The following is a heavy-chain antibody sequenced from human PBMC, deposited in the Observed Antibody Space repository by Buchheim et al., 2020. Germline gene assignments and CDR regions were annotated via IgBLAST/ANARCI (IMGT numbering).Heavy chain of an antibody. D-gene: IGHD2/OR15-2a*01. CDR2: ISYDGSVD. V-gene: IGHV3-30*18. CDR1: GFIFSNFG. CDR3: TKEPLVNTGYYYPH. Sequence: QVQLVESGGGVVQPGRSLRLSCAASGFIFSNFGMHWVRRAPGKGLEWVAVISYDGSVDYYAASVKGRFTISRDNSKNTMWLQMNSLRPGDTAVYYCTKEPLVNTGYYYPHWGQGTL. J-gene: IGHJ4*02.